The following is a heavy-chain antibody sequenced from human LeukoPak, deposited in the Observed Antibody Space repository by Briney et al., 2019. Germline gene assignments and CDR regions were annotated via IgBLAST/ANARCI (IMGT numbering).Heavy chain of an antibody. D-gene: IGHD3-22*01. J-gene: IGHJ4*02. V-gene: IGHV3-30*02. CDR1: GFTFNNYG. CDR2: IRYDGSNT. CDR3: ASRRPLYYYDSSGYYFDY. Sequence: GGSLRLSCAASGFTFNNYGMHWVRQAPGKGLEWLAFIRYDGSNTYYADSVKGRFTVSRDDSKNALYLQMSSLRAEDTAVYYCASRRPLYYYDSSGYYFDYWGQGTLVTVSS.